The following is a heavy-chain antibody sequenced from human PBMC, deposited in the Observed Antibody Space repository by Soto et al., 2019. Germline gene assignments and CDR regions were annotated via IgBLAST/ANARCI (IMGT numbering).Heavy chain of an antibody. J-gene: IGHJ4*02. V-gene: IGHV4-39*01. CDR1: GGSISSSSYY. CDR2: IYYSGST. Sequence: QLQLQESGPGLVKPSETLSLTCTVSGGSISSSSYYWGWIRQPPGKGLEWIGSIYYSGSTYYNPSLKSRVTISVDTSKNQFSLKLSSVTAADTAVYYCARPRGYDGAYFDYWGQGTLVTVSS. D-gene: IGHD5-12*01. CDR3: ARPRGYDGAYFDY.